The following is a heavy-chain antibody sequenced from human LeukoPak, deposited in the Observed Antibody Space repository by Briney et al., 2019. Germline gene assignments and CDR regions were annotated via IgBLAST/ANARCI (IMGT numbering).Heavy chain of an antibody. D-gene: IGHD1-26*01. CDR2: INTDTGDT. Sequence: ASVTVSFTSSAYIFTIYGLTWVRQAPGQGLEWMGWINTDTGDTEYSQRFQGRVVMTIDTSTSTAYMDLRSLTSDDTAVYYCARDLGEGARRDLDYWGQGTLVTVSS. V-gene: IGHV1-18*01. CDR3: ARDLGEGARRDLDY. CDR1: AYIFTIYG. J-gene: IGHJ4*02.